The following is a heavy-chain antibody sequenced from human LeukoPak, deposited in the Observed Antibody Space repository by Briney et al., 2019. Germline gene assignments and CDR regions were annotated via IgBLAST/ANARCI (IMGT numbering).Heavy chain of an antibody. D-gene: IGHD3-22*01. CDR3: ASHHYYDSSGLDDYFDY. CDR2: ISGSGGIT. V-gene: IGHV3-23*01. Sequence: GRSLRLSCAASGFTFSSYAMSWVRQAPGKGLEWVSAISGSGGITYYTDSVKGRFTISSDNSKNTLYLQMNSLRAEDTAVYYCASHHYYDSSGLDDYFDYWGQGTLVTV. CDR1: GFTFSSYA. J-gene: IGHJ4*02.